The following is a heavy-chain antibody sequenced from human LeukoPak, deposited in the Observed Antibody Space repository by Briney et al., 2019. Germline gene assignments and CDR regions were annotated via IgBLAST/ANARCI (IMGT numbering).Heavy chain of an antibody. CDR2: ISGSGGST. V-gene: IGHV3-23*01. D-gene: IGHD1-26*01. CDR1: GFTFSSYA. Sequence: GGSLRLPCAASGFTFSSYAMSWVRQAPGKGLEWVSAISGSGGSTYYADSVKGRFTISRDNSENTLYLQMNSLRAEDTAVYYCAKDRKSVGATYFDYWGQGTLVTVSS. J-gene: IGHJ4*02. CDR3: AKDRKSVGATYFDY.